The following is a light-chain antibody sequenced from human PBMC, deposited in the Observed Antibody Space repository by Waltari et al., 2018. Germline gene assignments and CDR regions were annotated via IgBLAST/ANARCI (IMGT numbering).Light chain of an antibody. CDR1: STDIGDYNY. J-gene: IGLJ3*02. V-gene: IGLV2-14*03. CDR2: DVT. CDR3: TSFSTISTSL. Sequence: QSALTQPASVSGSPGQSIPISCTGTSTDIGDYNYVSWYQHQSGKAPKLMIYDVTERPSGVSNRFSGSKSGNTASLTISGLQADDEADYYCTSFSTISTSLFGGGTKVTVL.